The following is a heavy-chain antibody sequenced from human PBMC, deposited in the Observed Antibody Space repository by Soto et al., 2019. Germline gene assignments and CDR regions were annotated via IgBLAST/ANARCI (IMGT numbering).Heavy chain of an antibody. V-gene: IGHV4-59*08. D-gene: IGHD6-19*01. J-gene: IGHJ4*02. CDR2: IYYSGST. Sequence: SETLSLTCTVSGGSISSYYWSWIRQPPGKGLEWIGYIYYSGSTNYNPSLKSRVTISVDTSKNQFSLKLSSVTAADTAVYYCARQLDSSGWDFDYWGQGTLVTVSS. CDR3: ARQLDSSGWDFDY. CDR1: GGSISSYY.